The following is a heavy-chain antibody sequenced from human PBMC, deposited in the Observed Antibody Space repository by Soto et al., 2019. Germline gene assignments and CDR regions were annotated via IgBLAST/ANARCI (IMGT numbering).Heavy chain of an antibody. CDR2: INPATGAA. CDR1: GYPVTAYY. D-gene: IGHD3-3*01. CDR3: ARGGGVGVAGSAAFDM. J-gene: IGHJ3*02. Sequence: QLHLVQSGAVVKKPGASVTVSCSASGYPVTAYYMHWVRQAPGRGLEWMGGINPATGAAKYTQTFQGRVTMPRDTSTSTVFLELSGPASEDTAGFYCARGGGVGVAGSAAFDMWGQGTLVTVSS. V-gene: IGHV1-2*02.